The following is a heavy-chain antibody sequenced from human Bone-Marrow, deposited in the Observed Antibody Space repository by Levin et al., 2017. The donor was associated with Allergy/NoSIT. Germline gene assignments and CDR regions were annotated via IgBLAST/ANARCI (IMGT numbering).Heavy chain of an antibody. J-gene: IGHJ6*02. CDR1: GFTFGDYA. CDR3: TRERVLYDSSGYPALNAMDV. V-gene: IGHV3-49*03. D-gene: IGHD3-22*01. CDR2: IRSKAYGGTT. Sequence: GGSLRLSCTASGFTFGDYAMSWFRQAPGKGLEWVGFIRSKAYGGTTEYAASVKGRFTISRDDSKSIAYLQMNSLKTEDTAVYYCTRERVLYDSSGYPALNAMDVWGQGTTVTVSS.